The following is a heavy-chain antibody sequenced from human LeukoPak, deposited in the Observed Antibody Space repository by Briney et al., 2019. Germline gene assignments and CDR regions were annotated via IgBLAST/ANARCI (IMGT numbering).Heavy chain of an antibody. Sequence: GESLKISCKGSGYSFTSYWIGWVRQMSGKGLEWMGIINPGDSDTRNSPSFQGQVTVSVDKSINTAYLQWSSLKASDTAMYYCARRVAAAATRFDAFDIWGQGTMVTVSS. J-gene: IGHJ3*02. CDR1: GYSFTSYW. CDR3: ARRVAAAATRFDAFDI. V-gene: IGHV5-51*01. D-gene: IGHD6-13*01. CDR2: INPGDSDT.